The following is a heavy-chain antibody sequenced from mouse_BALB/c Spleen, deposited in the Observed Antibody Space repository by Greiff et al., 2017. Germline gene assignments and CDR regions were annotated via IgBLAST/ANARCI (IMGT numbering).Heavy chain of an antibody. J-gene: IGHJ2*01. V-gene: IGHV1-7*01. CDR1: GYTFTSYW. D-gene: IGHD1-2*01. Sequence: QVQLQQSGAELAKPGASVKMSCKASGYTFTSYWMHWVKQRPGQGLEWIGYIYPSTGYTEYNQKFKDKATLTADKSSSTAYMQLSSLTSEDSAVYYCARNYGYYFDDWGQGTTLTVSS. CDR3: ARNYGYYFDD. CDR2: IYPSTGYT.